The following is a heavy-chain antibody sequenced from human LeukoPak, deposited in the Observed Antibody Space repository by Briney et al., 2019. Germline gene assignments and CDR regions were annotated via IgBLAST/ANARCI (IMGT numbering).Heavy chain of an antibody. Sequence: TSETLSLTCTVSGGSISSYHWSWIRQPPGKGLEWLGYIYYSGSTNYNPSLKSRVTISVDTSKNQFSLKLSSVTAADTAVYYCASSLRLAVGGPPPYFDYWGQGTLVTVSS. CDR1: GGSISSYH. CDR2: IYYSGST. V-gene: IGHV4-59*01. J-gene: IGHJ4*02. CDR3: ASSLRLAVGGPPPYFDY. D-gene: IGHD3-16*01.